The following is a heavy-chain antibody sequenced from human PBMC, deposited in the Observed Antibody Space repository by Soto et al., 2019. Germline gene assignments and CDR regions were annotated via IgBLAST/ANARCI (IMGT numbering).Heavy chain of an antibody. D-gene: IGHD2-15*01. CDR3: AKHVIGYCSGNTCDDY. V-gene: IGHV3-30*18. CDR2: ISYDSSNK. CDR1: GFTFSYG. J-gene: IGHJ4*02. Sequence: VQLLESGGGLIQPGGSLRLSCAASGFTFSYGIHWLRQAPRKGLEGVAYISYDSSNKFYGDSVKGRFTISRDNSKNTQFLQMNSLRAEDTAVYYCAKHVIGYCSGNTCDDYWGQGTLVAVSS.